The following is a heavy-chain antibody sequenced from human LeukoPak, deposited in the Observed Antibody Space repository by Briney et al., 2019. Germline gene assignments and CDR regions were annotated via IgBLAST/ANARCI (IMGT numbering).Heavy chain of an antibody. CDR2: ISGSGGST. D-gene: IGHD1-26*01. Sequence: PGGSLRLSCAASGFTESSYAMHWVRQAPGKGLEWVSSISGSGGSTYYAASVKGRFTISRDHSKNTLYLQMNSLRAEDTAVYYCAKKIVGANNWFDPWGQGTLVTVSS. CDR3: AKKIVGANNWFDP. J-gene: IGHJ5*02. CDR1: GFTESSYA. V-gene: IGHV3-23*01.